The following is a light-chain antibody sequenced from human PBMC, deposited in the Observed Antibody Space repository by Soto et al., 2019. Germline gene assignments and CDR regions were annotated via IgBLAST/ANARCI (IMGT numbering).Light chain of an antibody. CDR2: DVR. Sequence: QSVLTQPASVSWSPGQSITISCTGTSSDVGGYNYVSWYQQHPGKAPKLMIYDVRNRPSGVSNRFSGSKSVNTASLTISGLQAEDEADYYCSSYTTISTYVFGTGTKVTDL. CDR3: SSYTTISTYV. J-gene: IGLJ1*01. CDR1: SSDVGGYNY. V-gene: IGLV2-14*01.